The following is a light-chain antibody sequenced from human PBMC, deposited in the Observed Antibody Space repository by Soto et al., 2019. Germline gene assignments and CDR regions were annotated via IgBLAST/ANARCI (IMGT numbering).Light chain of an antibody. J-gene: IGLJ1*01. CDR1: SSNIGAGYD. CDR3: QSYDSSLSGYV. Sequence: QSVLTQPPSVSGAPGQRVTISCTGSSSNIGAGYDVHWYQQLPGTAPKLLIYGNSNRPSGVPDRFSGSKSGTSASLATTGLQAEDEADYYCQSYDSSLSGYVFGTGKKVT. CDR2: GNS. V-gene: IGLV1-40*01.